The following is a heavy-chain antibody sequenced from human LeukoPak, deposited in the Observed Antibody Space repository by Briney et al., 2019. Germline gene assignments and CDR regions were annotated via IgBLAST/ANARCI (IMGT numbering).Heavy chain of an antibody. Sequence: SETLSLTCTVSGGSISSYYWSWIRQPPGKGLEWIGYIYYTGSTNYNPSLKSRVTISVDTSKNQFSLKLSSVTAADTAVYYCARASRPINYYESGGYDRQQIGSFDIWGQGTMVTVSP. V-gene: IGHV4-59*01. CDR3: ARASRPINYYESGGYDRQQIGSFDI. CDR2: IYYTGST. J-gene: IGHJ3*02. CDR1: GGSISSYY. D-gene: IGHD3-22*01.